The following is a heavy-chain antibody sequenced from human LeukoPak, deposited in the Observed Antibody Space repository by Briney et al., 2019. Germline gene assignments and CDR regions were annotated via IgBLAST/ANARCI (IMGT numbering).Heavy chain of an antibody. V-gene: IGHV1-2*02. CDR3: ARGTGEGYTYGRYYFDY. J-gene: IGHJ4*02. D-gene: IGHD5-18*01. CDR2: INPNSGVT. Sequence: ASVKVSCKASRYTFTGYYMHWVRQAPGQGLEWMGWINPNSGVTDYAQNFQGRVTMTRDTSISTAYVELSRLRSDDTAVYYCARGTGEGYTYGRYYFDYWGQGTLVTVSS. CDR1: RYTFTGYY.